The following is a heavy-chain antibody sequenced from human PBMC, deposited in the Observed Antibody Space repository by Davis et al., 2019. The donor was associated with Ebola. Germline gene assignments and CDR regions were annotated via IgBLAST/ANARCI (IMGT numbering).Heavy chain of an antibody. V-gene: IGHV1-46*01. CDR1: GYTFTSYY. CDR2: INPSGGST. CDR3: ARADGSSWQGVYFDY. J-gene: IGHJ4*02. D-gene: IGHD6-13*01. Sequence: ASVKVSCKASGYTFTSYYMHWVRQAPGQGLEWMGIINPSGGSTSYAQKFQGRVTMTRDTSTSTVYMELSSLRSEDTAVYYCARADGSSWQGVYFDYWGQGTLVTVSS.